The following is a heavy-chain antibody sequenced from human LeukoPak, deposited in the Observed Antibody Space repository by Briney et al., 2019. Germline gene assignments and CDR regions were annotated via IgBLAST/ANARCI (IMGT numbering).Heavy chain of an antibody. D-gene: IGHD2/OR15-2a*01. CDR1: GSTFSTYA. CDR3: ARDFSLAFDY. CDR2: ISGSGDST. V-gene: IGHV3-23*01. J-gene: IGHJ4*02. Sequence: GGSLRLSCAASGSTFSTYAMSWVRQAPGKGLEWVSAISGSGDSTYYADSVKGRFTISRDNSKNTLYLQMNSLRAEDTAVYYCARDFSLAFDYWGQGTLVTVSS.